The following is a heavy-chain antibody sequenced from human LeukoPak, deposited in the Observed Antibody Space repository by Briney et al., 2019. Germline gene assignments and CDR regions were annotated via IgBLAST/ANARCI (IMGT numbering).Heavy chain of an antibody. J-gene: IGHJ3*01. CDR3: ARDLSGYYDSSGSDGFDF. D-gene: IGHD3-22*01. CDR1: GYTFTNYG. CDR2: ISPYNGNT. V-gene: IGHV1-18*01. Sequence: EASVKVSCKASGYTFTNYGVSWVRQAPGQGLVWMGWISPYNGNTIYAQKLQGRVTMTTDTSTSTAYMELRSLRSDDTAVYYCARDLSGYYDSSGSDGFDFWGQGTMLTVSS.